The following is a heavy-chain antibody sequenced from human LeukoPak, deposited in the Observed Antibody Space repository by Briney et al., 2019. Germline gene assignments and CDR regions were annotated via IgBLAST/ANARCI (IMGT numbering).Heavy chain of an antibody. J-gene: IGHJ4*02. V-gene: IGHV1-18*01. CDR1: GYTFTSYG. D-gene: IGHD6-19*01. CDR3: ARDEIIAVAGTSSF. Sequence: ASVKVSCKASGYTFTSYGISWVRQAPGQGLERMGWISAYNGNTNYAQKLQGRVTMTTDTSTSTAYMELRSLRSDDTAVYYCARDEIIAVAGTSSFWGQGTLVTVSS. CDR2: ISAYNGNT.